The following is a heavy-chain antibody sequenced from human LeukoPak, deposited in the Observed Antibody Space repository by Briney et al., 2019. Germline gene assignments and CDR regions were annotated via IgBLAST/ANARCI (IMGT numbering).Heavy chain of an antibody. Sequence: GGSLRLSCAASGFTFSSYAMSWVRQAPGKGLEWVSAISGSGGSTYYADSVKGRFTISRDNSKNTLYLQMNSRRAEDTAVYYCAKDPRGWASGSQEMDYWGQGTLVTVSS. CDR1: GFTFSSYA. J-gene: IGHJ4*02. CDR3: AKDPRGWASGSQEMDY. V-gene: IGHV3-23*01. CDR2: ISGSGGST. D-gene: IGHD3-10*01.